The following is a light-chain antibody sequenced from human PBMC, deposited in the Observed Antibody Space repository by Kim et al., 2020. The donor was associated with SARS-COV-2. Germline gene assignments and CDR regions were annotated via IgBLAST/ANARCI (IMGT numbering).Light chain of an antibody. CDR3: QQYENSPWT. V-gene: IGKV3-20*01. CDR2: GAS. J-gene: IGKJ1*01. CDR1: QSVSSMY. Sequence: IVLTQSPGTLSLSPGERATLSCRASQSVSSMYLAWYQQKPGQAPRLLIYGASSRATDIPDRFSGNGSGTDFTLTISRLEPEDCAVYYCQQYENSPWTFGQGTKVDIK.